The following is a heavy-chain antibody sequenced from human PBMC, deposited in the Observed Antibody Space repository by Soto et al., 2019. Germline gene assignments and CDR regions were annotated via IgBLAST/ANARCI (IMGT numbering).Heavy chain of an antibody. CDR1: DDSMRSRPYY. V-gene: IGHV4-39*01. D-gene: IGHD3-22*01. CDR3: ARRHSSGYAYYFDY. Sequence: XESLSLPCSVSDDSMRSRPYYWGWIRQPPGKGLEWLVYIFYTGSTYRNPSLKSRVTISADSSKNQFSVNLTSVTATDTAVYYCARRHSSGYAYYFDYWGQGILVTVSS. J-gene: IGHJ4*02. CDR2: IFYTGST.